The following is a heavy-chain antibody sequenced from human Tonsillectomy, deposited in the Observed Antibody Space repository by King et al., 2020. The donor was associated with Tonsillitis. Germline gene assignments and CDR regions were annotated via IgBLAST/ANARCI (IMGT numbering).Heavy chain of an antibody. V-gene: IGHV3-23*04. CDR2: ISSSGGST. D-gene: IGHD4-17*01. CDR3: AIENDSRDYIPPY. Sequence: VQLVESGGGLVQPGGSLRLSCAASGFTFRSYAMSWVRQAPGKGLEWVSTISSSGGSTYYADSVKGRFTISRDNSKNTLYLKMNSLRAEDTAVYYCAIENDSRDYIPPYWGQGPLLTVPS. CDR1: GFTFRSYA. J-gene: IGHJ4*02.